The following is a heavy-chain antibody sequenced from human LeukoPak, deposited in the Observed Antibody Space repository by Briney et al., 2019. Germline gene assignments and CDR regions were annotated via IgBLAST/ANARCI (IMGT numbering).Heavy chain of an antibody. V-gene: IGHV1-8*02. CDR2: ISAYNGNT. CDR3: ARGVHVRKYDSNHNCFDP. CDR1: GGTFSSYA. Sequence: ASVKVSCKASGGTFSSYAISWVRQAPGQGLEWMGWISAYNGNTNYAQKLQGRVTMTRNTSISTAYMELSSLRSEDTAVYYCARGVHVRKYDSNHNCFDPWGQGTLVTVSS. D-gene: IGHD3-22*01. J-gene: IGHJ5*02.